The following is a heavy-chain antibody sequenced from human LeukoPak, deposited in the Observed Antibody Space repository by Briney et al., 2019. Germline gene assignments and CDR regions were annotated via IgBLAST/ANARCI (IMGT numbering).Heavy chain of an antibody. CDR1: GGSFSGYY. CDR2: INHSGST. V-gene: IGHV4-34*01. J-gene: IGHJ4*02. Sequence: PSETLSLTCAVYGGSFSGYYWSWIRQPPGKGLEWIGEINHSGSTNYNPSLKSRVTISVDTSKNQFSLKLSSVTAADTAVYYCARGSGWFGTNYFDYWGQGTLVTVSS. D-gene: IGHD3-10*01. CDR3: ARGSGWFGTNYFDY.